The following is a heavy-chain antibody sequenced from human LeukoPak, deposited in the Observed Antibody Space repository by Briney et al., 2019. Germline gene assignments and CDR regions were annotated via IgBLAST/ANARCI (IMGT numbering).Heavy chain of an antibody. CDR2: IYTSGST. CDR3: ARGGHYYDSSGYYLDYFDY. D-gene: IGHD3-22*01. V-gene: IGHV4-61*02. Sequence: SETLSLTCTVSGGSISSGSYYWSWIRQPAGKGLEWIGRIYTSGSTNYNPSLKSRVAISVDTSKNQFSLKLSSVTAADTAVYYCARGGHYYDSSGYYLDYFDYWGQGTLVTVSS. J-gene: IGHJ4*02. CDR1: GGSISSGSYY.